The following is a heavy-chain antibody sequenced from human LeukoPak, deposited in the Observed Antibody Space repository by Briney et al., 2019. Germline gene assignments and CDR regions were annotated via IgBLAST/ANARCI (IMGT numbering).Heavy chain of an antibody. CDR1: GFTFSSYN. V-gene: IGHV3-48*01. CDR3: ARVWDGYSSVGAFDI. J-gene: IGHJ3*02. CDR2: ISSTSSTI. D-gene: IGHD2-21*01. Sequence: PGGSLRLSCAASGFTFSSYNMNWVRQAPGKGLEWVSYISSTSSTIYYADSVKGRFTISRDNAKNSLYLQMNSLRAEDTAVYYCARVWDGYSSVGAFDIWGQGTMVTVSS.